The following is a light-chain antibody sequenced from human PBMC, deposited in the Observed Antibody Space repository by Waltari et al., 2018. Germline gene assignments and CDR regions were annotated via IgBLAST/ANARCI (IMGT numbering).Light chain of an antibody. Sequence: EIVMTQSPASLSVSPGERATLSCRASQNINSNLAWYQQKIGQAPRLLLSGASTRAIGGPPRFSGSGSGTEFTLTISSLQSEDFAVYYCHQYNNWPYSFGQGTKLEI. V-gene: IGKV3-15*01. CDR1: QNINSN. CDR2: GAS. CDR3: HQYNNWPYS. J-gene: IGKJ2*03.